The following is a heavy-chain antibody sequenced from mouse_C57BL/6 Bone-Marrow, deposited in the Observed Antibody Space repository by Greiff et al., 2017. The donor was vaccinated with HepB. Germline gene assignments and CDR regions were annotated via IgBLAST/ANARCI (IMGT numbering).Heavy chain of an antibody. V-gene: IGHV1-69*01. D-gene: IGHD2-10*01. CDR2: IDPSDSYT. Sequence: QVQLQQPGAELVMPGASVKLSCKASGYTFTSYWMHWVKQRPGQGLEWIGEIDPSDSYTNYNQKFKGKSTLTVDKSSSTAYIQLSSLTSEDSAVYYCARDLLMDYWGQGTSVTVSS. CDR1: GYTFTSYW. CDR3: ARDLLMDY. J-gene: IGHJ4*01.